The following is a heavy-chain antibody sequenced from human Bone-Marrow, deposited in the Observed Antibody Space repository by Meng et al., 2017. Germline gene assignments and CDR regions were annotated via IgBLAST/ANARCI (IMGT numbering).Heavy chain of an antibody. V-gene: IGHV4-34*01. CDR3: ARGLRAARPLLFGY. Sequence: QVQLQESGPGLLKPSETLSLTCAVYGGSFSGYYWSWIRQPPGKGLEWIGEINHSGSTNYNPSLKSRVTISVDTSKNQFSLKLSSVTAADTAVYYCARGLRAARPLLFGYWGQGTLVTVSS. D-gene: IGHD6-6*01. CDR2: INHSGST. CDR1: GGSFSGYY. J-gene: IGHJ4*02.